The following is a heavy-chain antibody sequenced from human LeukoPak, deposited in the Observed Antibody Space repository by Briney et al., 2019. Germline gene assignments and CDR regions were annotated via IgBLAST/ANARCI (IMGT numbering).Heavy chain of an antibody. Sequence: GGSLRLSCAASGFTFSSYSMNWVRQAPGKGLEWVSSISSSSSYIYYADSVKGRFTISRDNAKNSLYLQVNSLRAEDTAVYYCARVTNYYGSGSPFWFDPWGQGTLVTVSS. D-gene: IGHD3-10*01. CDR2: ISSSSSYI. CDR1: GFTFSSYS. V-gene: IGHV3-21*01. CDR3: ARVTNYYGSGSPFWFDP. J-gene: IGHJ5*02.